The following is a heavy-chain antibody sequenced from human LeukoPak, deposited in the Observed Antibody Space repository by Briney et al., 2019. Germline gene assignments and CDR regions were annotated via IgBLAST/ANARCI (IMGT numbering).Heavy chain of an antibody. CDR1: GFTFSSYG. D-gene: IGHD3-9*01. CDR2: IRYDGSNK. CDR3: AQLPVSELRYFDWLLRDVDAFDI. J-gene: IGHJ3*02. Sequence: GGSLRLSCAASGFTFSSYGMHWVRQAPGKGLEWVAFIRYDGSNKYYADSVKGRFTISRDNSKNTLYLQMNSLRAEDTAVYYCAQLPVSELRYFDWLLRDVDAFDIWGQGTMVTVSS. V-gene: IGHV3-30*02.